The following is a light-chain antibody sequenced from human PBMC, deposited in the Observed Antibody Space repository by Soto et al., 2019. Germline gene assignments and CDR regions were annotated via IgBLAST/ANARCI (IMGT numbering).Light chain of an antibody. Sequence: DIQMTQSPSSLSASVGDRVTITCRASQIINNYVNWYQQKPGEAPKLLIYAASSLQSGVPSRFSGSGSGTTFTLIISSLQPEDFAAYYCQQTYSLPDTFGQGTKLEI. V-gene: IGKV1-39*01. CDR3: QQTYSLPDT. J-gene: IGKJ2*01. CDR1: QIINNY. CDR2: AAS.